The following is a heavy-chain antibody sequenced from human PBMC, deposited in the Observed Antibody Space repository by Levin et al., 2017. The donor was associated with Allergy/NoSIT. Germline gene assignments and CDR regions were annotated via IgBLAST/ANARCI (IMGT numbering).Heavy chain of an antibody. J-gene: IGHJ6*02. CDR2: INWSSDTV. CDR3: AKGYCSSTSCNYYYGMDV. D-gene: IGHD2-2*01. Sequence: AGGSLRLSCAASGFTFDDYAMHWVRQAPGKGLEWVSGINWSSDTVGYADSVKGRFTISRDNAKNSLYLQMNSLRGEDTALYYCAKGYCSSTSCNYYYGMDVWGQGTTVTVSS. V-gene: IGHV3-9*01. CDR1: GFTFDDYA.